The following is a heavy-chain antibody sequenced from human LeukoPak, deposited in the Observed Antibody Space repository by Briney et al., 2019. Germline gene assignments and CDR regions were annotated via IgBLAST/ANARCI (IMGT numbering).Heavy chain of an antibody. CDR1: GFTFSSYA. V-gene: IGHV3-23*01. J-gene: IGHJ4*02. D-gene: IGHD3-9*01. CDR3: AREFYDILTGYFGHYFDY. Sequence: GGSLRLSCAASGFTFSSYAMSWVRQAPGKGLEWASSVGSSGANIYYADSVKGRFTISRDNSKNTLYLQMNSLRAEDTAVYYCAREFYDILTGYFGHYFDYWGQGTLVTVSS. CDR2: VGSSGANI.